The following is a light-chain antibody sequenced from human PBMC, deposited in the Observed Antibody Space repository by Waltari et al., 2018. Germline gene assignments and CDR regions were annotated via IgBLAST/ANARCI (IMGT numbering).Light chain of an antibody. CDR3: SSYTSSGTYV. J-gene: IGLJ1*01. CDR2: EVS. V-gene: IGLV2-14*01. Sequence: QSALTQPASVSGSPGQSITISCTGTGCDAGGYQYVSWYQHHPGKAPQLMIYEVSNRPSGVSNRFSGSKSGNTASLTISGLQAEDEADYYCSSYTSSGTYVFGTGTKVTVL. CDR1: GCDAGGYQY.